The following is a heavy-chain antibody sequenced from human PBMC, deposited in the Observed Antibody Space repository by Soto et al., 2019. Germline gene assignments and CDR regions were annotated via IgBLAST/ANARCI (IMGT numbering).Heavy chain of an antibody. CDR3: ARGGGWYYGSGSSLLDY. D-gene: IGHD3-10*01. CDR1: GGSISSGGYY. Sequence: QVQLQESGPGLVKPSQTLSLTCTVSGGSISSGGYYWRWIRQHPGKDLEWIGYIYYSGRSYYNPSLKSRVTISVGTSKNQFSLKLISVTAADTALYYCARGGGWYYGSGSSLLDYWGQGTLVTVSS. V-gene: IGHV4-31*03. J-gene: IGHJ4*02. CDR2: IYYSGRS.